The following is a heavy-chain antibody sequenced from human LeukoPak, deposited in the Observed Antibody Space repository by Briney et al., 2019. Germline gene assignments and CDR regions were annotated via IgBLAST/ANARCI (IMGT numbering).Heavy chain of an antibody. D-gene: IGHD2-2*01. CDR1: GGSISSGGYY. CDR3: ARASWGYCSRTSCQGGNAFDI. J-gene: IGHJ3*02. CDR2: IYYSGST. Sequence: SQTLSLTCTVSGGSISSGGYYWSWIRQHPGKGLEWIGYIYYSGSTYYNPSLKSRVTISVDTSKNQFSLKLSSVTAADTAVYYCARASWGYCSRTSCQGGNAFDIWGQGTMVTVSS. V-gene: IGHV4-31*03.